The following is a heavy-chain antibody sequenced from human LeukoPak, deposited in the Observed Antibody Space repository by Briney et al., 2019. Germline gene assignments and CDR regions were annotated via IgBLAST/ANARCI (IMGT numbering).Heavy chain of an antibody. J-gene: IGHJ3*02. CDR1: GFTFSSYA. CDR3: ARARTRYSGSYGGAFDI. D-gene: IGHD1-26*01. Sequence: GGSLRLSCAASGFTFSSYAMSWVRQAPGKGLEWVANIKQDGSEKYYVDSVKGRFTNSRDNAKNSLYLQMNSLRAEDTAVYYCARARTRYSGSYGGAFDIWGQGTMVTVSS. CDR2: IKQDGSEK. V-gene: IGHV3-7*01.